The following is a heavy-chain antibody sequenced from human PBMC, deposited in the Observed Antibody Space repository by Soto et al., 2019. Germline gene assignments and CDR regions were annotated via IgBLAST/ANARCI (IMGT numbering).Heavy chain of an antibody. CDR2: ISSSSSTI. J-gene: IGHJ6*02. Sequence: GGSLRLSCAASGFTFSSYSMNWVRQAPGKGLEWVSYISSSSSTIYYTDSVKGRFTISRDNAKNSLYLQMSSLRSEDTAVYYCARDIRIEYYYDSSADYYGMDVWGQGTTVTVSS. V-gene: IGHV3-48*01. CDR1: GFTFSSYS. CDR3: ARDIRIEYYYDSSADYYGMDV. D-gene: IGHD3-22*01.